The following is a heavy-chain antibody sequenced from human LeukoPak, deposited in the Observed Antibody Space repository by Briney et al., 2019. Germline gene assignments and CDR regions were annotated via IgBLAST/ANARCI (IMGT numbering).Heavy chain of an antibody. Sequence: GGSLRLSCAASGFTFSSYAMHWVRQAPGKGLEWVSSISSSSSYIYYADSVKGRFTISRDNAKNSLYLQMNSLRAEDTAVYYCARDRGYSSSWGYWGQGTLVTVSS. V-gene: IGHV3-21*01. J-gene: IGHJ4*02. CDR3: ARDRGYSSSWGY. CDR1: GFTFSSYA. CDR2: ISSSSSYI. D-gene: IGHD6-13*01.